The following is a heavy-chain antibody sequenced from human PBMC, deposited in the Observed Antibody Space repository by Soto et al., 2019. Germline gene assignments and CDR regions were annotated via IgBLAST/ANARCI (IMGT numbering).Heavy chain of an antibody. CDR3: ARELTFAPTSSSWYGDFQH. CDR1: GFTFSSYA. J-gene: IGHJ1*01. Sequence: GGSLRLSCAASGFTFSSYAMHWVRQAPGKGLEWVAVISYDGSNKYYADSVKGRFTISRDNSKNTLYLQMNSLRAEDTAVYYCARELTFAPTSSSWYGDFQHWGQGTLVTVSS. CDR2: ISYDGSNK. D-gene: IGHD6-13*01. V-gene: IGHV3-30-3*01.